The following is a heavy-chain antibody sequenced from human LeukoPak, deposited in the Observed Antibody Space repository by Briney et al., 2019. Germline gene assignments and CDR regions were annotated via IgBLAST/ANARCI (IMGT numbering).Heavy chain of an antibody. V-gene: IGHV4-59*01. CDR1: GGSISSYY. D-gene: IGHD5-24*01. Sequence: PSETLSLTCTVSGGSISSYYWSWIRQPPGKGLEWIGYIHYSGSTNYNPSLKSRVTISVDTSKNQFSLKLSSVTAADTAVYYCASSRDGYNYNWFDPWGQGTLVTVSS. J-gene: IGHJ5*02. CDR2: IHYSGST. CDR3: ASSRDGYNYNWFDP.